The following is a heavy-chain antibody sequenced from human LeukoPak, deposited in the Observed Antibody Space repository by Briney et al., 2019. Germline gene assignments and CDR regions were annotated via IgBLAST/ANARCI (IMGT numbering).Heavy chain of an antibody. Sequence: PGGSLRLSCAASGFTFSSYGMHWVRQALGKGLEWVAVISYDGSNKYYADSVKGRFTISRDNSKNTLYLQMNSLRAEDTAVYYCAKDWDSGSYYFDYWGQGTLVTVSS. J-gene: IGHJ4*02. CDR1: GFTFSSYG. CDR3: AKDWDSGSYYFDY. V-gene: IGHV3-30*18. D-gene: IGHD1-26*01. CDR2: ISYDGSNK.